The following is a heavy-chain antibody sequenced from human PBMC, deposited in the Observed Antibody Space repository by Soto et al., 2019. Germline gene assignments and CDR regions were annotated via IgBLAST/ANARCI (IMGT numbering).Heavy chain of an antibody. V-gene: IGHV1-3*01. CDR3: ARESFIAARYFDY. CDR2: INAGNGNT. CDR1: GYTFTSYA. J-gene: IGHJ4*02. D-gene: IGHD6-6*01. Sequence: GASVKVSCKASGYTFTSYAMHWVRQAPGQRLEWMGWINAGNGNTKYSQKFQGRVTITRDTSASTAYMELSSLRSEDTAVYYCARESFIAARYFDYWGQGTLVTVSS.